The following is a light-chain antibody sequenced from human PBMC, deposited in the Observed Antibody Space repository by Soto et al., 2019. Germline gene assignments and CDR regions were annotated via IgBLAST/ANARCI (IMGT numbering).Light chain of an antibody. CDR1: SSDVGGYNY. J-gene: IGLJ2*01. CDR2: DVS. CDR3: CSYAGSYTVV. V-gene: IGLV2-11*01. Sequence: QSVLTQPRSVSGSPGQSVTISCTGTSSDVGGYNYVSWYQQHPGKAPKLMIYDVSKRPSGVPDRFSGSKSGNTASLTISGLQAEDEADDYCCSYAGSYTVVFGGGTKRTVL.